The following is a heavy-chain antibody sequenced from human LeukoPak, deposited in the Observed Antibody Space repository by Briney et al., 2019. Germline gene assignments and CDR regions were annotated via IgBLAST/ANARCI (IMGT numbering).Heavy chain of an antibody. V-gene: IGHV3-48*03. CDR2: ISSSGSTI. D-gene: IGHD5-12*01. CDR3: ARDPGSGYEEHFDY. J-gene: IGHJ4*02. CDR1: GFTFSSYE. Sequence: GGSLRLSCAASGFTFSSYEMNWVRQAPGKGLEWVSYISSSGSTIYYADSVKGRFTISRDNARNSLYLQMNSLRAEDTAVYYCARDPGSGYEEHFDYWGQGTLVTVSS.